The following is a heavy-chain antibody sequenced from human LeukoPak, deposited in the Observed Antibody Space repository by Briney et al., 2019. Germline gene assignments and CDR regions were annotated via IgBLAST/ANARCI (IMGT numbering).Heavy chain of an antibody. J-gene: IGHJ6*02. D-gene: IGHD2-15*01. V-gene: IGHV3-23*01. Sequence: GGSLRLSCAASGFTFGSYSMTWVRQAPGKGLEWVSAISGDGAFTYYADSVKGRFTISRDNSKNTLYLQMNSLRAEDTAVYYCAWCSGGSCYSNGMDVGGQGTTVTVSS. CDR1: GFTFGSYS. CDR2: ISGDGAFT. CDR3: AWCSGGSCYSNGMDV.